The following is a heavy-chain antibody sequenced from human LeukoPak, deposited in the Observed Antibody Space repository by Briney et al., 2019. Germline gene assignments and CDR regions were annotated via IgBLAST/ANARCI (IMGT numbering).Heavy chain of an antibody. J-gene: IGHJ4*02. CDR1: GFTFSRYW. CDR2: INQDGSEK. CDR3: ARDRWELRGIFDY. V-gene: IGHV3-7*01. D-gene: IGHD1-26*01. Sequence: GGSLRLSCAASGFTFSRYWMSWVRQAPGKGLEWVANINQDGSEKYYVDSVKGRFTISRDNAKNSLYLQMNSLRAEDTAVYYCARDRWELRGIFDYWGQGTLVTVSS.